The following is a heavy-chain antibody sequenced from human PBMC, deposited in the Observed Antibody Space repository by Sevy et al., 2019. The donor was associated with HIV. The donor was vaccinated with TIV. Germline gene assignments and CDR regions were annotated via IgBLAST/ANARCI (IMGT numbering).Heavy chain of an antibody. CDR1: GSTLTQLS. D-gene: IGHD3-22*01. J-gene: IGHJ4*02. CDR2: FDPEDGKT. Sequence: ASVNVSCKVSGSTLTQLSMHWVRQAPGIGLEWMVTFDPEDGKTLYAQKFQGRVTMTEDTSTHTAYMELSSLRSEDTAIYYCASTRDYYESNGYYFDFWGQGTLVTVSS. CDR3: ASTRDYYESNGYYFDF. V-gene: IGHV1-24*01.